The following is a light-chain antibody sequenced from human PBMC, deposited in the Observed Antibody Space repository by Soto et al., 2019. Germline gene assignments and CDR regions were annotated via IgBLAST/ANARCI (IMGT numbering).Light chain of an antibody. V-gene: IGLV2-8*01. J-gene: IGLJ1*01. CDR1: SSVVGGYNY. CDR3: CSYVGSNNYV. Sequence: QSALTQXPSASGSPGQSVAISCTGTSSVVGGYNYVSWYQQYPGKAPKLIMYEVTKRPSGVPDRFSGSKSGNTASPTVSGLQAEDEADYYCCSYVGSNNYVFGTGTKVTVL. CDR2: EVT.